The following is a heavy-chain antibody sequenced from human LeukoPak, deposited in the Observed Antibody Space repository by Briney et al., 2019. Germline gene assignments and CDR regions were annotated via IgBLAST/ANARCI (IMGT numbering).Heavy chain of an antibody. CDR3: ASPSSSWGYWYFDL. Sequence: RSSETLSLTCTVSAGSNNSYYWSWIRQHPGKGLEWIGYIYYSGSTYYNPSLKSRVTISVDTSKNQFSLKLSSVTAADMAVYYCASPSSSWGYWYFDLWGRGTLVTVSS. CDR2: IYYSGST. D-gene: IGHD6-13*01. V-gene: IGHV4-31*03. J-gene: IGHJ2*01. CDR1: AGSNNSYY.